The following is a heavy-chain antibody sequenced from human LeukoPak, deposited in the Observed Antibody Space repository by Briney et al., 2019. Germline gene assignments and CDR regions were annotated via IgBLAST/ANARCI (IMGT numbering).Heavy chain of an antibody. Sequence: ASVKVSCKASGYTFTSYAMNWVRQAPGQGLEWMGWINPNSGGTNYAQKFQGRVTMTRDTSISTAYMELSRLRSDDTAVYYCASSSGYYYRRAFDIWGQGTMVTVSS. CDR2: INPNSGGT. D-gene: IGHD3-22*01. V-gene: IGHV1-2*02. CDR1: GYTFTSYA. J-gene: IGHJ3*02. CDR3: ASSSGYYYRRAFDI.